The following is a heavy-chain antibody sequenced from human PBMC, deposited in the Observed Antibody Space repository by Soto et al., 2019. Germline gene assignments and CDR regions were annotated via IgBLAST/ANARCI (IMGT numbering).Heavy chain of an antibody. J-gene: IGHJ4*02. CDR2: ISYDGSNK. Sequence: QVQLVESGGGVVQPGRSLRLSCAASGFTFSSYAMHWVRQAPGKGLEWVAVISYDGSNKYYADSVKGRFTISRDNSKNTLYLQMNCLRAEDTAVYYCARDRTLRGGSYFGYWGQGTLVTVSS. CDR1: GFTFSSYA. CDR3: ARDRTLRGGSYFGY. D-gene: IGHD1-26*01. V-gene: IGHV3-30-3*01.